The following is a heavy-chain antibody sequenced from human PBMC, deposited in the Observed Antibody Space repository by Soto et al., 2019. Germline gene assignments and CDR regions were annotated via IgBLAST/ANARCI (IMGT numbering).Heavy chain of an antibody. CDR1: GFTFTNYG. Sequence: EVQLVESGGGLVQPGGSLRLSCAASGFTFTNYGMNWARQAPGMGLEWVAHIDSRAATISYADSVRGRFTISRDDAKNSLFLQMSSLRVEDTAIYYCARDRDGVEDFHYWGLGTLVTVSS. CDR2: IDSRAATI. D-gene: IGHD4-17*01. J-gene: IGHJ4*02. V-gene: IGHV3-48*03. CDR3: ARDRDGVEDFHY.